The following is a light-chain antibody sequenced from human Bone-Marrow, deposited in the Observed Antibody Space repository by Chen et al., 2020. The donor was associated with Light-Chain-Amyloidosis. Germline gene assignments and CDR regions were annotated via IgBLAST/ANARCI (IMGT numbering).Light chain of an antibody. CDR1: SGSIATNY. CDR3: QSYQGSSQGV. V-gene: IGLV6-57*01. Sequence: NFMLPQPSSASASPGTTVIISCPRSSGSIATNYVQWYQQRPGSSPTTVIYEDDQRPSGVPDRFSGSIDRSSNSASLTISGLKTEDEADYYCQSYQGSSQGVFGGGTKLTVL. J-gene: IGLJ3*02. CDR2: EDD.